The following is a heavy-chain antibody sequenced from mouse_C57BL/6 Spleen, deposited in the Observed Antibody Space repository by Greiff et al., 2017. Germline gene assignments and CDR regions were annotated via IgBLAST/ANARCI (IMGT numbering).Heavy chain of an antibody. CDR2: INPSTGGT. Sequence: EVKLQQSGPELVKPGASVKISCKASGYSFTGYYMNWVKQSPEQSLEWIGEINPSTGGTTYNQKFKAKATLTVDKSSSTAYMQLKSLTSDDSAVYYCARPYYYGSIAYWGQGTLVTVSA. CDR3: ARPYYYGSIAY. J-gene: IGHJ3*01. D-gene: IGHD1-1*01. V-gene: IGHV1-42*01. CDR1: GYSFTGYY.